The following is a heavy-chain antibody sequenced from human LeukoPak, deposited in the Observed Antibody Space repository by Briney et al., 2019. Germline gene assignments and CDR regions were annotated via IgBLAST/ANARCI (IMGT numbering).Heavy chain of an antibody. Sequence: ASVTVSCKASGYTFTDYYMHWVRQAPGQGLEWMGWINPKSGGTTYAQKFQGRVTMTRDTSISTGYMELSGLTSDDTAVYYCARNILTSTGIQPSGSDYWGQGTLVTVSS. CDR3: ARNILTSTGIQPSGSDY. J-gene: IGHJ4*02. V-gene: IGHV1-2*02. D-gene: IGHD5-18*01. CDR2: INPKSGGT. CDR1: GYTFTDYY.